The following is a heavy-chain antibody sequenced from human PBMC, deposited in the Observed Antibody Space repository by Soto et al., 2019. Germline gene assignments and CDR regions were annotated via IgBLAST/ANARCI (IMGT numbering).Heavy chain of an antibody. CDR2: FDPEDGET. Sequence: ASVKVSCKVSGYTLTELSMHWVRQAPGKGLEWMGGFDPEDGETIYAQKFQGRVTMTEDTSTDTAYMELSSLRSEDTAVYYCARAVDSVAPNDYWGQGTLVTVSS. D-gene: IGHD2-15*01. J-gene: IGHJ4*02. V-gene: IGHV1-24*01. CDR1: GYTLTELS. CDR3: ARAVDSVAPNDY.